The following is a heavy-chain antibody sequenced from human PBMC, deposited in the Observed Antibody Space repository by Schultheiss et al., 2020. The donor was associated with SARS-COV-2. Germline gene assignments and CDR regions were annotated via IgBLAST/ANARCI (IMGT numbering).Heavy chain of an antibody. J-gene: IGHJ4*02. V-gene: IGHV4-59*12. D-gene: IGHD3-22*01. CDR2: IYHSGST. CDR3: ARDRGAYDSSGEPFDY. Sequence: SETLSLTFTVSGGSISSYYWSWIRQPPGKGLEWIGYIYHSGSTKYNPSLKSRVTMSVDTSKNQFSLRLTSVTAADTAVYYCARDRGAYDSSGEPFDYWGQGTLVNVSS. CDR1: GGSISSYY.